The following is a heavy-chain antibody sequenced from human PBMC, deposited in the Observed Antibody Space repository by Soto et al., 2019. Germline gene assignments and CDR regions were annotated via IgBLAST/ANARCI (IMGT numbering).Heavy chain of an antibody. V-gene: IGHV3-23*01. J-gene: IGHJ4*02. CDR3: AKAGIMITFGGVIPARY. Sequence: GGSLRLSCAASGFTFSSYAMSWVRQAPGKGLEWVSAISGSGGSTYYADSVKGRFTISRDNSKNTLYLQMNSLRAEDTAVYYCAKAGIMITFGGVIPARYWGQGTLVTVYS. D-gene: IGHD3-16*02. CDR2: ISGSGGST. CDR1: GFTFSSYA.